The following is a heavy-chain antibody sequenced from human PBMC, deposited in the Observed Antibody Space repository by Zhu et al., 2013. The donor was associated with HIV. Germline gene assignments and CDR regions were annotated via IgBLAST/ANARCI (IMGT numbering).Heavy chain of an antibody. J-gene: IGHJ4*02. D-gene: IGHD1-1*01. CDR1: GGTFSNYT. V-gene: IGHV1-69*01. CDR3: ARDLSTGTTTGDYYFDY. CDR2: IIPIFGSA. Sequence: QVQLVQSGAEVKKPGSSVKVSCKASGGTFSNYTITWVRQAPGQGPEWMGGIIPIFGSANYAQRFQGRVTITADESTRTAYMELSTLRSEDTAVYYCARDLSTGTTTGDYYFDYWGQGTLVTVSS.